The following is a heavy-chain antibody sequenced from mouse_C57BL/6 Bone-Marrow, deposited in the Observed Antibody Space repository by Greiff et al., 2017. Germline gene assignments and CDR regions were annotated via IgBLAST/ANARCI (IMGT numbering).Heavy chain of an antibody. J-gene: IGHJ1*03. V-gene: IGHV1-85*01. CDR3: ARSPYYGSSYWYFEV. D-gene: IGHD1-1*01. CDR1: GYTFTSSD. Sequence: VKLVESVPELVRPGASVKLSCTASGYTFTSSDINWVKQRPGQGLEWIGWIYPRDGSTRYNAKFKGKATMTADTSSTTAYLELHSLPSEDSAVYFCARSPYYGSSYWYFEVWGTTTTVTFAS. CDR2: IYPRDGST.